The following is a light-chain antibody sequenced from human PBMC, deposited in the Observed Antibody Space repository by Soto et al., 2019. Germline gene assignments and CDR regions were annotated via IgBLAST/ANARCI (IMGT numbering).Light chain of an antibody. Sequence: EIVLTQSPATLSLSPAERATLSCRASQSVSSFLAWYQQKPGQAPRLLIYDASNRATGIPARFSGSGSGTDFTLTSSSLEPEDFAVYYCQQRSRWPLTFGQGTRLEI. CDR1: QSVSSF. V-gene: IGKV3-11*01. CDR3: QQRSRWPLT. J-gene: IGKJ5*01. CDR2: DAS.